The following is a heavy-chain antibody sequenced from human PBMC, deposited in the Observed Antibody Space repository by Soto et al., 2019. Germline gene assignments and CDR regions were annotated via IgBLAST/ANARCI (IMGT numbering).Heavy chain of an antibody. J-gene: IGHJ4*02. CDR3: ARGVLRYFDWFPRFDY. D-gene: IGHD3-9*01. Sequence: PSETLSLTCAVYGGSFSGYYWSWIRQPPGKGLEWIGEINHSGSTNYNPSLKSRVTISVDTSKNQFSLKLSSVTAADTAVYYCARGVLRYFDWFPRFDYWGQGTLVTVSS. CDR2: INHSGST. CDR1: GGSFSGYY. V-gene: IGHV4-34*01.